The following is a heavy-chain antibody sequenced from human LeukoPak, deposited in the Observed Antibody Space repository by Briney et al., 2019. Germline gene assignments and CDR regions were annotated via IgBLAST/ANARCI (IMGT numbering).Heavy chain of an antibody. CDR2: ITGSGGST. CDR1: GFTFNNYA. D-gene: IGHD6-13*01. CDR3: ARNQDGSWYYYYMDV. J-gene: IGHJ6*03. V-gene: IGHV3-23*01. Sequence: GGSLRLPCAASGFTFNNYAMSWVRQAPGKGLEWVSTITGSGGSTYSADSVKGRLTISRDNSKNTLYLQMNSLRADDTALYYCARNQDGSWYYYYMDVWGKGATVTVSS.